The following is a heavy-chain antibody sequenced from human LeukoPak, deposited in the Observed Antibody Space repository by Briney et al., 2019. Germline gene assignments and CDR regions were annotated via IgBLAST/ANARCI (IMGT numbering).Heavy chain of an antibody. D-gene: IGHD2-2*01. J-gene: IGHJ4*02. CDR3: ARYPVTYCSSSSCTDY. V-gene: IGHV4-59*08. Sequence: SESLSLTCTVSGGSISGDYWSWIRQSLQGLEWIGYIYYSGSTNYNPSLKSRVTISVDTSKNQFSLKLSSVTAADTAVYYCARYPVTYCSSSSCTDYWGQGTLVTVSS. CDR1: GGSISGDY. CDR2: IYYSGST.